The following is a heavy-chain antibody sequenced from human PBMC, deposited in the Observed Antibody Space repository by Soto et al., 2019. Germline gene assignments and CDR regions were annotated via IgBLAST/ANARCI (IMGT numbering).Heavy chain of an antibody. CDR3: TRRPYCSSNACYGIDAFDI. J-gene: IGHJ3*02. CDR1: GFTFSGSA. D-gene: IGHD2-2*01. Sequence: EVQLVESGGGLVQPGGSLRLSCAASGFTFSGSAMHWVRQASGKGLEWVGRIRSKVNSFATAYAASVKGRFTISRDDSKNTAYLQLNSLKTEDTAVYYCTRRPYCSSNACYGIDAFDIWGQGTLVTVSS. V-gene: IGHV3-73*02. CDR2: IRSKVNSFAT.